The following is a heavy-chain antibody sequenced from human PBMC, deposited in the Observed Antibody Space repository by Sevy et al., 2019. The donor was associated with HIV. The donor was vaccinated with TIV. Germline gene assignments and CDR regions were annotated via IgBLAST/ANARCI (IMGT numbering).Heavy chain of an antibody. Sequence: GGSLRLSCAASGFTFSSYAMHWFRQAPGKGLEWVAVISYDGSNKYYADSVKGRFTISRDNSKNTVYLQMNRLRAEDTAFYYCVREGAPYRNIRYCSGNNCFYNWFDPWGQGTLVTVSS. J-gene: IGHJ5*02. CDR2: ISYDGSNK. D-gene: IGHD2-15*01. V-gene: IGHV3-30-3*01. CDR3: VREGAPYRNIRYCSGNNCFYNWFDP. CDR1: GFTFSSYA.